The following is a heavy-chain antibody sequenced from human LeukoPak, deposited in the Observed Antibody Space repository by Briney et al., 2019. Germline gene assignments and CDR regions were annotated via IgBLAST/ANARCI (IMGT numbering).Heavy chain of an antibody. D-gene: IGHD6-19*01. CDR3: AKGPAYSSFDY. J-gene: IGHJ4*02. CDR1: GFTFSDHY. CDR2: ISGSGGST. V-gene: IGHV3-23*01. Sequence: PGGSLRLSCAASGFTFSDHYMEWVRQAPGRGLEWVSAISGSGGSTYYADFVKGRFTISRDNSKNTLYLQMISLRAEDTAVYYCAKGPAYSSFDYWGQRTLVTVSS.